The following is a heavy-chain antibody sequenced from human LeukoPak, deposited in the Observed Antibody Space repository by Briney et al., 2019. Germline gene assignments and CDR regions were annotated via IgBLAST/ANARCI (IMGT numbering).Heavy chain of an antibody. Sequence: GASVKVSCKASGGTFSSYAISWVRQAPGQGLEWMGGIIPIFGTANYAQKFQGRVTITTDESTSTAYMELSSLRSEDTAVYYCARGYSGYDSYYYYYVDVWGKGTTVTVSS. CDR3: ARGYSGYDSYYYYYVDV. D-gene: IGHD5-12*01. CDR2: IIPIFGTA. CDR1: GGTFSSYA. V-gene: IGHV1-69*05. J-gene: IGHJ6*03.